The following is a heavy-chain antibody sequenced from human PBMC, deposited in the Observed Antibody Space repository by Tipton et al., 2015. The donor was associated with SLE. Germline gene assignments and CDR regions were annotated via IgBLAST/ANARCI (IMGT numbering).Heavy chain of an antibody. Sequence: TLSLTCSVTGYSISSGYYWGWIRQPPGRGLEWIGSFHHKGSSYYSPSLGSRVTISPDTSKNQVTLTLKSVTAADTAVYFCARDISGYYHFDSWGQGTLVTVSS. CDR3: ARDISGYYHFDS. J-gene: IGHJ4*02. V-gene: IGHV4-38-2*02. D-gene: IGHD3-22*01. CDR2: FHHKGSS. CDR1: GYSISSGYY.